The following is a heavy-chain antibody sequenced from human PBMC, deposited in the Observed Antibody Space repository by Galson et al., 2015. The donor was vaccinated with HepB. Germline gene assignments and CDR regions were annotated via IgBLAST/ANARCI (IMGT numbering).Heavy chain of an antibody. V-gene: IGHV4-31*03. J-gene: IGHJ4*02. CDR3: VRVNGYDSIAYYFDY. Sequence: TLSLTCTVSGGSINSGGYYWSWIRQHPGKGLEWIGYIYHNGNTKYNPSLKSRVTISVDTSKNQFSLKLSSVTAADTAVYYCVRVNGYDSIAYYFDYWGQGTLVTVSS. D-gene: IGHD3-22*01. CDR2: IYHNGNT. CDR1: GGSINSGGYY.